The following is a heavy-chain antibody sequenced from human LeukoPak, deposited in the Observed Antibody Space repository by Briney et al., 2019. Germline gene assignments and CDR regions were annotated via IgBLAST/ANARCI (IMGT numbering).Heavy chain of an antibody. CDR1: GFTFSSYW. CDR3: ARDRGYGVDY. V-gene: IGHV3-33*08. Sequence: PGGSLRLSCAASGFTFSSYWMSWVRQAPGKGLEWVAVIWCDGSNKYYADSVKGRFTISRDNSKNTLYLQMNSLRAEDTAMYYCARDRGYGVDYWGQGTLVTVSS. CDR2: IWCDGSNK. D-gene: IGHD4/OR15-4a*01. J-gene: IGHJ4*02.